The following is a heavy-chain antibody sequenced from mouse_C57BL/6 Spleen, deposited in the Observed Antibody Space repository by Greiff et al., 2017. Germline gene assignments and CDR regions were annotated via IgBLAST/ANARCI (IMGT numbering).Heavy chain of an antibody. CDR2: IHPNSGST. CDR3: AREGGDSSGSRDY. CDR1: GYTFTSYW. V-gene: IGHV1-64*01. J-gene: IGHJ2*01. D-gene: IGHD3-2*02. Sequence: QVQLQQSGAELVKPGASVKLSCKASGYTFTSYWMHWVKQRPGQGLEWIGMIHPNSGSTNYNEKFKSKATLTVDKASSTAYMHLSSLTSEDSAVYYGAREGGDSSGSRDYWGQGTTLTVSS.